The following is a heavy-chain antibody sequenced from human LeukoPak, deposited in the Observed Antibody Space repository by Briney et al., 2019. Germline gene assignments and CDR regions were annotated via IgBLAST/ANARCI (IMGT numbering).Heavy chain of an antibody. V-gene: IGHV4-59*01. CDR3: ARGALFWSGYHAYFDY. J-gene: IGHJ4*02. CDR2: IYYSGST. CDR1: GGSISSYY. D-gene: IGHD3-3*01. Sequence: SETLSLTCTVSGGSISSYYWSWIRQPPGKGLEWIGYIYYSGSTNYNPSLKSRVTISVDTSKNQFSLKLSSVTAADTAVYYCARGALFWSGYHAYFDYWGQGTLVTVSS.